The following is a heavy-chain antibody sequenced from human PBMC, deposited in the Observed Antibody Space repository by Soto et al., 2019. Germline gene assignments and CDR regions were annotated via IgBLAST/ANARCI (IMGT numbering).Heavy chain of an antibody. Sequence: SETLSLTCTVSVASISGFYWSWIRKSAGKGLEWIGRIYATGTTDYNPSLKSRVMMSVDTSKKQFSLKLRSVTAADTAVYYCVRDGTKTLRDWLDPWGQG. V-gene: IGHV4-4*07. CDR1: VASISGFY. D-gene: IGHD1-1*01. CDR3: VRDGTKTLRDWLDP. J-gene: IGHJ5*02. CDR2: IYATGTT.